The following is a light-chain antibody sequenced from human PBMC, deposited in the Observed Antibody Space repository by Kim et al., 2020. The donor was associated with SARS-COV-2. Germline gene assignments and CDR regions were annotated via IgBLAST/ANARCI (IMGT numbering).Light chain of an antibody. J-gene: IGLJ1*01. Sequence: QSALTQPASVSGSPGQSTTISCTGTSSDVGCYNLVSWYQQHPGKAPKLMIYEGSKRPSGVSNRFSGSQSGNTASLTISGLQAEDEADYYCCSYARSSTSYVFGPGTKVTVL. CDR1: SSDVGCYNL. V-gene: IGLV2-23*01. CDR3: CSYARSSTSYV. CDR2: EGS.